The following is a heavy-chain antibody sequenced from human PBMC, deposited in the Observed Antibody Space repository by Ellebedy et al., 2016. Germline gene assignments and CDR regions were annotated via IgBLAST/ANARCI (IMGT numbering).Heavy chain of an antibody. V-gene: IGHV3-30-3*01. J-gene: IGHJ4*02. Sequence: GESLKISXAASGFTFRTYDMHWVRQAPGKWLEWVALISHDGAKTYYAESVKGRFTISRDNSKTTLYPQMNSLRVDDTAVYYCARDRPYFDTSVSHPALDYWGQGTLVTVSS. CDR1: GFTFRTYD. D-gene: IGHD3-22*01. CDR3: ARDRPYFDTSVSHPALDY. CDR2: ISHDGAKT.